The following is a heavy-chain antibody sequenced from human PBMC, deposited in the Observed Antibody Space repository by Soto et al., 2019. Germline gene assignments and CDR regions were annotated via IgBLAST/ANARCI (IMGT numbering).Heavy chain of an antibody. Sequence: GGSLRLSCAASGLTFSSYSMNWVRQAPGKGLEWVSSISSTTNYKYYADSVKGRFTISRDNAKNSLYLQMNSLRAEDTAVYYCAKRKYCPSTTCFDYWGQGTLVTVSS. CDR2: ISSTTNYK. J-gene: IGHJ4*02. D-gene: IGHD2-2*01. CDR1: GLTFSSYS. V-gene: IGHV3-21*01. CDR3: AKRKYCPSTTCFDY.